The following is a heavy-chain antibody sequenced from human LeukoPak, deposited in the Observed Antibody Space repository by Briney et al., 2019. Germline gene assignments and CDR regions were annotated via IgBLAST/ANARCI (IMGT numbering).Heavy chain of an antibody. CDR1: GFTVSSNY. D-gene: IGHD2-2*01. CDR2: IYSGGST. CDR3: ARVGGGCSSTSCYPLGAFDI. Sequence: PGGSLRLSCAASGFTVSSNYMSWVRQAPGKGLEWVSVIYSGGSTYYADSVKGRFTISRDNSKSTLYLQMNSLRAEDTAVYYCARVGGGCSSTSCYPLGAFDIWGQGTMVTVSS. J-gene: IGHJ3*02. V-gene: IGHV3-53*01.